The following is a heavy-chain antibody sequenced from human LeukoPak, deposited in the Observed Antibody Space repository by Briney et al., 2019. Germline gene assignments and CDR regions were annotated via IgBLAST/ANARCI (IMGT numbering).Heavy chain of an antibody. D-gene: IGHD6-6*01. CDR2: ISSSSSYI. Sequence: GGSLRLSCAASGFTFSSYSMNWVRQAPGKGLEWVSSISSSSSYIYYADSVKGRFTISRDNAKNSLYLQMNSLRAEDTAVYYCARDRWEYSSSSGWFDPWGQGTLVTVSS. J-gene: IGHJ5*02. CDR1: GFTFSSYS. CDR3: ARDRWEYSSSSGWFDP. V-gene: IGHV3-21*01.